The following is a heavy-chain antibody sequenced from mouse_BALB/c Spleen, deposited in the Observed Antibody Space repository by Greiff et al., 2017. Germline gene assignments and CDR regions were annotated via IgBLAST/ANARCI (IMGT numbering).Heavy chain of an antibody. Sequence: VMLVESGPDLVAPSQSLSITCTVSGFSLTSYGVHWVRQPPGKGLEWLVVIWSDGSTTYNSALKSRLSISKDNSKSQVFLKMNSLQTDDTAMYYCARQNYYGSNYYAMDYWGQGTSVTVSS. J-gene: IGHJ4*01. CDR1: GFSLTSYG. CDR2: IWSDGST. V-gene: IGHV2-6-2*01. CDR3: ARQNYYGSNYYAMDY. D-gene: IGHD1-1*01.